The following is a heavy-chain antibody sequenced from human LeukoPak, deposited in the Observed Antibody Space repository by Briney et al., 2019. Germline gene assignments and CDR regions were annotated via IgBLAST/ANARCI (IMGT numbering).Heavy chain of an antibody. J-gene: IGHJ5*02. D-gene: IGHD3-10*01. CDR2: ISWNSGSI. Sequence: GGSLRLSCAASGFTFDDYAMHWVRQAPGKGLEWVSGISWNSGSIGYADSVKGRFTIPRDNAKNSLYLQMNSLRAEDTALYYCAAFTMVRGVMFDPWGQGTLVTVSS. CDR1: GFTFDDYA. V-gene: IGHV3-9*01. CDR3: AAFTMVRGVMFDP.